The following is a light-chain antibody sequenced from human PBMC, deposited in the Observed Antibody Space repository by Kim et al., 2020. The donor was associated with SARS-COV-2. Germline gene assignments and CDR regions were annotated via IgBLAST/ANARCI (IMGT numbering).Light chain of an antibody. CDR3: QVWDSDSLHWV. J-gene: IGLJ3*02. V-gene: IGLV3-21*04. CDR2: SDT. CDR1: NVGRKS. Sequence: QGQTPRIPGARNNVGRKSVHWYQTRPGQALVLVIYSDTDRPSETPERFSGSNSENAATLTMSRVEAGDEADYYCQVWDSDSLHWVFGGGTQLTVL.